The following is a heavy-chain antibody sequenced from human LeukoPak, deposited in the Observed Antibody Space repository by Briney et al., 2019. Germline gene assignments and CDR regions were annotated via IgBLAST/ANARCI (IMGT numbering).Heavy chain of an antibody. J-gene: IGHJ5*02. Sequence: ASVKVSCKASGYTFTSYDINWVRQAAGQGLEWMGWMNPHSANAGYAQKFQGRVTMTRDTSISTAYMELSSLRSDDTAVYYSATNHHRVPHNWFDPWGQGTLVTVSS. V-gene: IGHV1-8*01. CDR2: MNPHSANA. CDR1: GYTFTSYD. D-gene: IGHD2-2*01. CDR3: ATNHHRVPHNWFDP.